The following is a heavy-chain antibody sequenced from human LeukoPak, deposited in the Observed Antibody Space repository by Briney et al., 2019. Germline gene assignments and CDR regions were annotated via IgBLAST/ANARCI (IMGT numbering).Heavy chain of an antibody. Sequence: PSETLSLTCAVYGGSFSGYYWSWIRQPPGKGLEWIGEINHSGSTNYNPSLKSRVTISVDTSKNQFSLKLSSVTAADTAVYYCARGGHYDFWRHEKYYFDYWGQGTLVTVSS. J-gene: IGHJ4*02. V-gene: IGHV4-34*01. D-gene: IGHD3-3*01. CDR1: GGSFSGYY. CDR2: INHSGST. CDR3: ARGGHYDFWRHEKYYFDY.